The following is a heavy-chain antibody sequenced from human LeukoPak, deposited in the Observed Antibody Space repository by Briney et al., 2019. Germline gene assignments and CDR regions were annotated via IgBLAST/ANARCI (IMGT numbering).Heavy chain of an antibody. CDR1: GFTFSAST. Sequence: PGGSLRLSCAASGFTFSASTMNWVRQAPGKGLEWISSIIGTSRNIHYAGSLEGRVTISRDNARNSLFLQMNSLRVEDTAMYYCLRGDCRDYWGRGALVTVSS. D-gene: IGHD2-21*01. V-gene: IGHV3-21*04. CDR2: IIGTSRNI. J-gene: IGHJ4*02. CDR3: LRGDCRDY.